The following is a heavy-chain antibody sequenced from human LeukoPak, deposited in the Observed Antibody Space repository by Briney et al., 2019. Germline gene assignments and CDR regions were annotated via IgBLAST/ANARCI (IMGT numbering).Heavy chain of an antibody. V-gene: IGHV5-10-1*01. Sequence: TGESLKISCKGSGFIFNTYWISWVRQMPGKGLEWMGIVDPTDSDVDYSPSFQGHVTISSDTSTSTVYLQWSSLKASDPAVYYCARRARYHSSFPLDFWGQGTQVIVSS. CDR2: VDPTDSDV. CDR1: GFIFNTYW. CDR3: ARRARYHSSFPLDF. D-gene: IGHD6-13*01. J-gene: IGHJ4*02.